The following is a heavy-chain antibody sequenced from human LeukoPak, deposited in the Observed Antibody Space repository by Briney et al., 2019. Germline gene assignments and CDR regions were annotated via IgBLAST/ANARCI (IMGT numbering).Heavy chain of an antibody. D-gene: IGHD3-16*01. CDR2: IYSGGST. CDR1: GFTVSSNY. V-gene: IGHV3-66*02. Sequence: PGGSLRLSCAASGFTVSSNYMSWARQAPGKGLEWVSVIYSGGSTYYADSVKGRFTISRDNSKNTLYLQMNSLRAEDTAVYYCAREGALGAFDIWGQGTMVTVSS. CDR3: AREGALGAFDI. J-gene: IGHJ3*02.